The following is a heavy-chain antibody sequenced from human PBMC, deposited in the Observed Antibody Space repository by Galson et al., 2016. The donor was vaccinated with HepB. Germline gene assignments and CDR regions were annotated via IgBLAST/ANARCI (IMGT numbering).Heavy chain of an antibody. CDR2: IRSKANSYAT. J-gene: IGHJ5*02. Sequence: SLRLSCAASGFTFSGSAMHWVRQASGKGLEWVGRIRSKANSYATAYAASVKGRFTISRDDSKNTAYLQMNSLKTEDTAAYYCTRHISRTDTAMVYGFDPWGQGTLVTVSS. V-gene: IGHV3-73*01. CDR1: GFTFSGSA. CDR3: TRHISRTDTAMVYGFDP. D-gene: IGHD5-18*01.